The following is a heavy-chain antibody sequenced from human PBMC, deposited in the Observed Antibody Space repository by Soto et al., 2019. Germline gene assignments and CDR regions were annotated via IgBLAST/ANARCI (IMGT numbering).Heavy chain of an antibody. CDR2: INTDGSST. CDR1: GFTFSSFW. CDR3: AKRGVDTFGLSY. D-gene: IGHD3-10*01. Sequence: EVQLVESGGGLVQPGGSLRLSCAVSGFTFSSFWMHWVRQAPGEGLVWVSRINTDGSSTSYADSVKGRFTISRDNAKNTLYLQMNSLRVEATSMYYCAKRGVDTFGLSYCGQGTLVTVSS. J-gene: IGHJ4*02. V-gene: IGHV3-74*01.